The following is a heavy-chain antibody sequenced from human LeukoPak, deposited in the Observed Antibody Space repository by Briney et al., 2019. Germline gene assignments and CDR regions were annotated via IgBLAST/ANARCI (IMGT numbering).Heavy chain of an antibody. CDR3: AKVEDDYGDGYFDY. V-gene: IGHV3-23*01. CDR2: ISGSGGNT. Sequence: GGSLRLSCAASGFTFSSYAMSWVRQAPGKGLEWVSAISGSGGNTYYADSVKGRFTISRDNSKNTLYLQMNSLRAEDTAVYYCAKVEDDYGDGYFDYWGQGTLVTVSS. D-gene: IGHD4-17*01. CDR1: GFTFSSYA. J-gene: IGHJ4*02.